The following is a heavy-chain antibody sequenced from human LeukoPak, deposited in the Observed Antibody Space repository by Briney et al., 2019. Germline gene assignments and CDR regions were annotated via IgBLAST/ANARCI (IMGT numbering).Heavy chain of an antibody. CDR1: GGSISSSSYY. CDR3: ARGGQIAAAGNNY. CDR2: IYYSGST. Sequence: PSETLSLTCTVSGGSISSSSYYCGWIRQPPGKGLEWIGSIYYSGSTYYNPSLKSRVTISVDTSKNQFSLKLSSVTAADTAVYYCARGGQIAAAGNNYWGQGTLVTVSS. D-gene: IGHD6-13*01. J-gene: IGHJ4*02. V-gene: IGHV4-39*01.